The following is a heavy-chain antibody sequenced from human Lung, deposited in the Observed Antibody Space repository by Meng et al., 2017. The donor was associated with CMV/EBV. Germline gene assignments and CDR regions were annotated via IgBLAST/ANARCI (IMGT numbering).Heavy chain of an antibody. J-gene: IGHJ4*02. V-gene: IGHV3-7*01. Sequence: GGSXRLXXAASGFTFSNNWMGWVRQAPGKGLEWVASIKKDGSEEYYVDSVKGRFTISRDNAKNSLYLQMNILRAEDTAVYYCARVGSSSGSYYYWGQGTXVTVSS. D-gene: IGHD3-10*01. CDR1: GFTFSNNW. CDR2: IKKDGSEE. CDR3: ARVGSSSGSYYY.